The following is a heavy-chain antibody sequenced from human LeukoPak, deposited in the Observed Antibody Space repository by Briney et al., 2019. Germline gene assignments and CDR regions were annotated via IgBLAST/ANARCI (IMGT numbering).Heavy chain of an antibody. J-gene: IGHJ6*02. Sequence: GGSLRRSWAASGFTVSSDGMSWVRKAPGKGLEWVANIKQDGSEKYYVDSVKGRFTISRDNAKNSLYLQMNSLRAEDTAVYYCARDPSYYYYYGMDVWGQGTTVTVSS. CDR2: IKQDGSEK. CDR1: GFTVSSDG. V-gene: IGHV3-7*03. CDR3: ARDPSYYYYYGMDV.